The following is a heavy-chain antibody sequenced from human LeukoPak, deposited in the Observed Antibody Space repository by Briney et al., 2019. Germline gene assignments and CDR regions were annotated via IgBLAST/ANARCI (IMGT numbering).Heavy chain of an antibody. Sequence: SETLSLTCTVSGGAISSSSYYWGWIRPPPGQELEWIASIYYSGNNYYNPSLKSRVTISVDTTKNLFSLKLSSVTAADTAVYYWTSQRYSLWSFDNWGQGTLATVSS. D-gene: IGHD3-10*01. CDR3: TSQRYSLWSFDN. CDR1: GGAISSSSYY. J-gene: IGHJ4*02. CDR2: IYYSGNN. V-gene: IGHV4-39*01.